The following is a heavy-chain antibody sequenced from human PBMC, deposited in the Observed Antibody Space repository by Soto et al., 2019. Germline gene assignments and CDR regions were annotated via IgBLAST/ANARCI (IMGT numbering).Heavy chain of an antibody. CDR3: ARSAGWELTCIDY. CDR1: GFTFSSYA. CDR2: ISYDGSNK. D-gene: IGHD1-26*01. V-gene: IGHV3-30-3*01. Sequence: TGGSLTLSCAASGFTFSSYAMHWVRQAPGKGLEWVAVISYDGSNKYYADSVKGRFTISRDNSKNTLYLQMNSLRAEDTAVYYCARSAGWELTCIDYWGQGTLVTDSS. J-gene: IGHJ4*02.